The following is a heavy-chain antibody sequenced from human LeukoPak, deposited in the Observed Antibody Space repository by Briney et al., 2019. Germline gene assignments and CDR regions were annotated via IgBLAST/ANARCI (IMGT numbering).Heavy chain of an antibody. CDR3: ARALNSAWHNIDH. V-gene: IGHV3-30*04. J-gene: IGHJ5*02. Sequence: GRSLRLSCAASGFTFSTYALHWVRQAPGKGLEWVAVTSYNGNNNYYTDSVKGRFTISRDNSKNTLYLRMNSLRVEDTAVYYCARALNSAWHNIDHWGQGTLGTVPS. CDR2: TSYNGNNN. CDR1: GFTFSTYA. D-gene: IGHD1/OR15-1a*01.